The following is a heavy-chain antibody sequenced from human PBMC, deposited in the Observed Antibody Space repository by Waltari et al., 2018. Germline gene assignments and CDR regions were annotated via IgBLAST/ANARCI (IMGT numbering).Heavy chain of an antibody. CDR2: IIPIFGTA. D-gene: IGHD3-16*02. CDR1: GGTFSSYA. J-gene: IGHJ4*02. CDR3: AREQAGELSKTPFDD. Sequence: QVQLVQSGAAVKKPGSSVKVSCKASGGTFSSYAISWVRTAPGQGLAWMGGIIPIFGTANYAQKFQGRVTITADESTSTAYMELSSLRSEDTAVYYCAREQAGELSKTPFDDWGQGTLVTVSS. V-gene: IGHV1-69*01.